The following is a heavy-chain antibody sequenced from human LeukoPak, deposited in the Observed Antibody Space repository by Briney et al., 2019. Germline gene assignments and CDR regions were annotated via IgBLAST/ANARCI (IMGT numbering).Heavy chain of an antibody. D-gene: IGHD6-13*01. Sequence: SETLSLTCTVSGGSISSGGYYWSWIRQHPGKGLERIGYIYYSGSTYYNPSLKSRVTISVDTSKNQFSLKLSSVTAADTAVYYCARDTGIAAAGRALDAFDIWGQGTMVTVSS. CDR1: GGSISSGGYY. CDR2: IYYSGST. CDR3: ARDTGIAAAGRALDAFDI. J-gene: IGHJ3*02. V-gene: IGHV4-31*03.